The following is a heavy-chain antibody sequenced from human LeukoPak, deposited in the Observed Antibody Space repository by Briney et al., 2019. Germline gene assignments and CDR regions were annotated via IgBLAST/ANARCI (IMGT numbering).Heavy chain of an antibody. CDR2: IKQDGSEK. Sequence: SGGSLRLSCAASGFTFSSYWMSWVRQAPGKGLEWVANIKQDGSEKYYVDSVKGRFTISRDNAKNSLYLQMNSLRAEDTAVYYCARDYVGYGDRAYYYYYMDVWGKGTTVTVSS. D-gene: IGHD4-17*01. J-gene: IGHJ6*03. CDR3: ARDYVGYGDRAYYYYYMDV. CDR1: GFTFSSYW. V-gene: IGHV3-7*01.